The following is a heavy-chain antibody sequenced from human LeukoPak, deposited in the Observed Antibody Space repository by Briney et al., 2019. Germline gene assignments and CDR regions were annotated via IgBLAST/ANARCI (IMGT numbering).Heavy chain of an antibody. D-gene: IGHD1-26*01. CDR3: ARESSGTPDYYYYMDV. CDR2: INPNSGGT. Sequence: ASVKVSCKSSGYTFAGYYMHWVRQAPGQGLEWMGWINPNSGGTNYAQKFQGRVTMTRDTSISTAYMELSRLRSDDTAVYYCARESSGTPDYYYYMDVWGKGTTVTASS. CDR1: GYTFAGYY. J-gene: IGHJ6*03. V-gene: IGHV1-2*02.